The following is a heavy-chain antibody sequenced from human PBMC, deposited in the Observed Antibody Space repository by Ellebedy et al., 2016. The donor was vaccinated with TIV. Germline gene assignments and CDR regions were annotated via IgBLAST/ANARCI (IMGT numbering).Heavy chain of an antibody. CDR1: GVALNYAW. V-gene: IGHV3-74*01. CDR2: ISPDANTI. J-gene: IGHJ4*02. CDR3: AWDFDRYN. Sequence: GGSLRLXCEVSGVALNYAWMHWVRQAPGKGPEWVSRISPDANTIHYADSVRGRFTTSRDTAKNTLYLQMTSLRAEDSAVYYCAWDFDRYNWGQGTQVTVSS. D-gene: IGHD3-9*01.